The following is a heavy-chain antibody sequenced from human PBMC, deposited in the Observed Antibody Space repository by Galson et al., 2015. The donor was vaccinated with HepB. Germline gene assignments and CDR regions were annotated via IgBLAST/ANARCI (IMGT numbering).Heavy chain of an antibody. Sequence: LRVSCAASGLTFISYGLHWLRQAPGKGLEWVGVISYDGSNNDYADSVKGGFTISRDMSKNTMYLQMNSLRAEDTAVYYWAKEVGDSSWPYYYYGMDVWGQGTTVTVSS. V-gene: IGHV3-30*18. J-gene: IGHJ6*02. CDR3: AKEVGDSSWPYYYYGMDV. D-gene: IGHD6-13*01. CDR2: ISYDGSNN. CDR1: GLTFISYG.